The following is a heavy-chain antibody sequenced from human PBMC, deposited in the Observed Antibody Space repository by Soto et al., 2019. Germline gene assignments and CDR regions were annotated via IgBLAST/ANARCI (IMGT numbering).Heavy chain of an antibody. J-gene: IGHJ4*02. CDR3: ARHLSYYYDSSGYYPFFDY. CDR2: IYYSGST. V-gene: IGHV4-39*01. D-gene: IGHD3-22*01. CDR1: CGSISSSSYY. Sequence: SETLSLTCTVSCGSISSSSYYWGWIRQPPGKGLEWIGSIYYSGSTYYNPSLKSRVTISVDTSKNQFSLKLSSVTAADTAVYYCARHLSYYYDSSGYYPFFDYWGQGTLVTVSS.